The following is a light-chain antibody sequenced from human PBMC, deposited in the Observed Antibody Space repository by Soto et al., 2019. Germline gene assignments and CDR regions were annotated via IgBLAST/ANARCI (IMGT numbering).Light chain of an antibody. CDR1: QSVSSN. V-gene: IGKV3-15*01. CDR2: GAS. J-gene: IGKJ2*01. Sequence: EIVMTQSPATLSVSPGERATLSCRASQSVSSNLAWYQQKPGQAPRLLIYGASTRATGIPARFSGSGSGTEFTLTISSLQSEDFAVYYCQQYYSSPYTFGQGTKLGIK. CDR3: QQYYSSPYT.